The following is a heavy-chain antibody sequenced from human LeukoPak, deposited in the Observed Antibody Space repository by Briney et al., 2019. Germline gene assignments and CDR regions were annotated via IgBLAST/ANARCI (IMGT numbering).Heavy chain of an antibody. J-gene: IGHJ4*02. Sequence: GGSLRLSCAASGFTFSSAWMTWVRQAPGKGLEWVGRIKTKTDGETTDHAAPVKGRFTISRDDSKNTLFLQMNSLKTEDTAVYYCTSTLGHWGQGTLVTVSS. CDR1: GFTFSSAW. D-gene: IGHD2/OR15-2a*01. CDR3: TSTLGH. V-gene: IGHV3-15*01. CDR2: IKTKTDGETT.